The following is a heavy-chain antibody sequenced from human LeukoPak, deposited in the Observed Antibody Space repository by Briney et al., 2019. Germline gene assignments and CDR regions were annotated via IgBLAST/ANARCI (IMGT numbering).Heavy chain of an antibody. CDR2: IRYEGSNK. D-gene: IGHD1-26*01. V-gene: IGHV3-30*02. J-gene: IGHJ4*02. CDR1: GFTFSIYG. Sequence: GGSLRPSCAASGFTFSIYGTQWVRQAPGEGRGWVAFIRYEGSNKYYADSEKGRFTISRDNSKTTLYLQMNSLRPKDTAVYYSAKKGTWEPFDYWGQGTLVTVSS. CDR3: AKKGTWEPFDY.